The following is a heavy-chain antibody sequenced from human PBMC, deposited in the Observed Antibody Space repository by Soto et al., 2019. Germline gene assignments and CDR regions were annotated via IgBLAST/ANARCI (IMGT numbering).Heavy chain of an antibody. CDR3: ASLLGRSSGWYFDY. CDR1: GDSINNYY. D-gene: IGHD6-19*01. J-gene: IGHJ4*02. Sequence: PLETLSLTCTVSGDSINNYYWSWIRQPPGKRLEWIGYIHYTGSTTYNPSLESRVTMSVDTSKNQFSLKLSSVTAADTAVYYCASLLGRSSGWYFDYWGQGTLVTVSS. CDR2: IHYTGST. V-gene: IGHV4-59*12.